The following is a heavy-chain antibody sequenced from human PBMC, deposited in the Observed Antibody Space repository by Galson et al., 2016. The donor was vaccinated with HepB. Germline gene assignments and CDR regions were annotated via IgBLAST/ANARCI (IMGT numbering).Heavy chain of an antibody. D-gene: IGHD3-10*01. CDR2: INPISGGR. CDR3: ARPTASGTYYNPFDY. Sequence: SVKVSCKASGFTFTDYYIHWVRQAPGQGLEWMGWINPISGGRNYAQKFQGRITMTSDTSITTAYMDLTSLRSDDTAVYYSARPTASGTYYNPFDYWGQGTLVTVSS. CDR1: GFTFTDYY. V-gene: IGHV1-2*02. J-gene: IGHJ4*02.